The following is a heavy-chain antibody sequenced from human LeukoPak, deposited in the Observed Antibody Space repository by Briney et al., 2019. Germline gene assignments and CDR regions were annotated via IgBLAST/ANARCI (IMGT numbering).Heavy chain of an antibody. D-gene: IGHD3-22*01. CDR2: ISYSGST. CDR3: AKGLLFTIIVVVNADAFDI. V-gene: IGHV4-61*01. Sequence: SETLSLTCTVSGGSVNSGTYYWSWIRQPPGKGLEWIGYISYSGSTNYNPSLKSRVTISVDTSKNQFSLKLSSVTAADTAVYYCAKGLLFTIIVVVNADAFDIWGQGTMVTVTS. J-gene: IGHJ3*02. CDR1: GGSVNSGTYY.